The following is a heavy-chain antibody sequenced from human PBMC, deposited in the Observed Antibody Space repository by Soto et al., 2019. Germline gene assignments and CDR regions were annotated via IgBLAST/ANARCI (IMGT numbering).Heavy chain of an antibody. CDR1: GYTFTSYG. Sequence: ASVKVSCKASGYTFTSYGISWVRQAPGQGLEWMGWISAYNGNTNYAQKFQGRVTMTADTSTSTAYMELRSLRSDDTAVYYCARDVPFTVTKGINDAFDIWGQGTMVTVSS. CDR3: ARDVPFTVTKGINDAFDI. CDR2: ISAYNGNT. V-gene: IGHV1-18*01. D-gene: IGHD4-17*01. J-gene: IGHJ3*02.